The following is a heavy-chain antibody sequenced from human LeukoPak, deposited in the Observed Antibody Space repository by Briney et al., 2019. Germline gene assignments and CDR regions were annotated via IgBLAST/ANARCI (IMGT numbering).Heavy chain of an antibody. CDR3: ARDLGIAAAGTFPSDY. J-gene: IGHJ4*02. CDR2: IIPIFGTA. D-gene: IGHD6-13*01. Sequence: GASVKVSCKASGGTFSSYAISWVRQAPGQGLEWMGRIIPIFGTANYAQKFQGRVTITTDESTSTAYMELSSLRSEDTAVYYCARDLGIAAAGTFPSDYWGQGTLVTVSS. V-gene: IGHV1-69*05. CDR1: GGTFSSYA.